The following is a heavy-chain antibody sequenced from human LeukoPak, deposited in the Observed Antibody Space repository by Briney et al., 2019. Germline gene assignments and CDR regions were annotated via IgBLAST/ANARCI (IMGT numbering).Heavy chain of an antibody. CDR2: ISYDGSNK. Sequence: PGGPLRLSCAASGFTFSSYAMHWVRQAPGHGLECVAVISYDGSNKYYADSVKGRFTISRDNSKNTLYLQMNSLRAEDTAVYYCASGALGYCSGGSCYFGGGIDYWGQGTLVTVSS. V-gene: IGHV3-30*04. CDR1: GFTFSSYA. J-gene: IGHJ4*02. CDR3: ASGALGYCSGGSCYFGGGIDY. D-gene: IGHD2-15*01.